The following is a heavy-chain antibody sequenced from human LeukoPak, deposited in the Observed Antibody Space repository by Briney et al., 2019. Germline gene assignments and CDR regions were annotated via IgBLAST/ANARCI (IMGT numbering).Heavy chain of an antibody. CDR3: ARERRSGTYYYFDY. J-gene: IGHJ4*02. V-gene: IGHV4-61*08. Sequence: NTSQTLSLTCTVSGGSISSGGYYWSWIRQPPGKGLEWIGYIAYSGSTNYNPSLKSRVSMSVHTSKNQFSLKLSSVTAADTAVYYCARERRSGTYYYFDYWGQGILVTVSS. CDR2: IAYSGST. D-gene: IGHD3-10*01. CDR1: GGSISSGGYY.